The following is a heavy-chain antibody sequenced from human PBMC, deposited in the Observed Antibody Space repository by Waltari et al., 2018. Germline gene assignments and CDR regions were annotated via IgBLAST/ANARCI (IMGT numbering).Heavy chain of an antibody. CDR1: GYSFHDYY. CDR2: INPNNGDT. Sequence: QVQLVQSGAEVKKPGASVKVSCKASGYSFHDYYLYWVRQAPGQGLDWMGRINPNNGDTAYAQRFQGSVTMTRDTSISTAYMELSSLTSDDTAVYYCATTGDLYYENSRYGLLGYWGQGTRVTVSS. J-gene: IGHJ4*02. CDR3: ATTGDLYYENSRYGLLGY. D-gene: IGHD3-22*01. V-gene: IGHV1-2*06.